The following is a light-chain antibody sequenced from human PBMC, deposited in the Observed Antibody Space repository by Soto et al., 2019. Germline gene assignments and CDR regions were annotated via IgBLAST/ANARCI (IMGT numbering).Light chain of an antibody. CDR1: SSDVGDYNY. CDR3: SSYTSSSTLLYV. J-gene: IGLJ1*01. V-gene: IGLV2-14*01. CDR2: EVC. Sequence: QSVLTQPASVSGSPGQSITISCTGTSSDVGDYNYVSWYQQHPGKAPKLMIYEVCNRPSGVSNRFSGSKSGNTASLTISGLQAEDEADYYCSSYTSSSTLLYVFGTGTKLPVL.